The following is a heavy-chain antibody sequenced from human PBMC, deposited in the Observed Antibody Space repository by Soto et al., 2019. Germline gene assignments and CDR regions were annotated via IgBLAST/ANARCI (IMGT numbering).Heavy chain of an antibody. CDR1: GFTFSSYA. CDR3: AKDPRYGLSGYRDY. D-gene: IGHD5-12*01. CDR2: ISGSGGST. V-gene: IGHV3-23*01. Sequence: EVPLLESGGGLVQPGGSLRLSCAASGFTFSSYAMSWVRQAPGKGLEWVSAISGSGGSTYYADSVKGRFTISRDNSKNTLYLQMNSLRAEDTAVYYCAKDPRYGLSGYRDYWGQGTLVTVSS. J-gene: IGHJ4*02.